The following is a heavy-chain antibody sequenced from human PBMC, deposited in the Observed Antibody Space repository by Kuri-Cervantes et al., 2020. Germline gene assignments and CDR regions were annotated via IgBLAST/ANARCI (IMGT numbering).Heavy chain of an antibody. CDR2: ISYVGSNE. Sequence: SLTLTCTPAGGSISSYYWSWNRQPPGKGLEWEAVISYVGSNEYYADSVKGRFTISRDNSRNTLYLQMNSLRAEDTAVYYCARDCGGDCSHFDYWGQGPLVTVSS. V-gene: IGHV3-30*03. D-gene: IGHD2-21*02. J-gene: IGHJ4*02. CDR1: GGSISSYY. CDR3: ARDCGGDCSHFDY.